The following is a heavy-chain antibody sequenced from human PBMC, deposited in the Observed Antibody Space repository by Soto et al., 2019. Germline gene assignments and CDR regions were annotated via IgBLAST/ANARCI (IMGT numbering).Heavy chain of an antibody. J-gene: IGHJ4*02. CDR3: ARDSWSPTVNLFDY. V-gene: IGHV4-4*02. Sequence: KASETLSLTCAVSGGSISSSNWWSFVRQPPGKGLEWIGEIYHSGSTNYNPSLKSRVTISVDKSKNQFSLKLSSVTAADTAVYYCARDSWSPTVNLFDYWGQGTLVTVSS. CDR1: GGSISSSNW. CDR2: IYHSGST. D-gene: IGHD4-17*01.